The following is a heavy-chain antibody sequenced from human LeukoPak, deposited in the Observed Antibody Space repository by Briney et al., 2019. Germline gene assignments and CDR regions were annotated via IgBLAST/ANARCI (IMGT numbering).Heavy chain of an antibody. CDR3: ARDARRITIFGVVIRTTTPDAFDL. Sequence: ASVNVSCKACGYTFTGYYMQWVRQAPGQGLEWMGWINPNSGGTNYAQKFQGWVTMTGDTSISTAYMELSRLRSDDTAVYYCARDARRITIFGVVIRTTTPDAFDLWGKGTMVTVSS. D-gene: IGHD3-3*01. V-gene: IGHV1-2*04. CDR1: GYTFTGYY. CDR2: INPNSGGT. J-gene: IGHJ3*01.